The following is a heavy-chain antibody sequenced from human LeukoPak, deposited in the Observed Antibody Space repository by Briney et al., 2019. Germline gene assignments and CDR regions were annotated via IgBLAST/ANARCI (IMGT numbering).Heavy chain of an antibody. D-gene: IGHD3-3*01. CDR2: ISSSSSTI. CDR1: GFTFSSYW. Sequence: QPGGSLRLSCAASGFTFSSYWMSWVRQAPGKGLEWVSYISSSSSTIYYADSVKGRFTISRDNAKNSLYLQMNSLRAEDTAVYYCARVGLRFLEWLSSNWFDPWGQGTLVTVSS. CDR3: ARVGLRFLEWLSSNWFDP. J-gene: IGHJ5*02. V-gene: IGHV3-48*01.